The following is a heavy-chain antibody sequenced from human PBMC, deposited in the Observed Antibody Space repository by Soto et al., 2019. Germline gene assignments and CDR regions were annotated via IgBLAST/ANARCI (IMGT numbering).Heavy chain of an antibody. CDR3: ARVRIVGMVVDYYYHGMDV. Sequence: ASVKVSCKTSGSTFTNYGITWVRQAPGQGLEWMGWISGDNENSHFAQKFQDRVTMTTDTSTGTAYLEVRSLTSDDTAVYFCARVRIVGMVVDYYYHGMDVWGQGTTVTVSS. V-gene: IGHV1-18*01. CDR1: GSTFTNYG. D-gene: IGHD3-3*01. CDR2: ISGDNENS. J-gene: IGHJ6*02.